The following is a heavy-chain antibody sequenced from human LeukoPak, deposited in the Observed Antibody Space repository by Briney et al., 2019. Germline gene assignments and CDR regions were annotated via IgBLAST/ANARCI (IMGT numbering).Heavy chain of an antibody. CDR3: ARMRSSWYFDH. Sequence: GGSLRLSCAASGFTFSAYFMTWSRQAPGKGLEWVSYINNSGGTIYYSDSVKGRFTISRDNAKNLLYLEMDSLRAGDTAVYYCARMRSSWYFDHWGQGSLVTVSS. CDR1: GFTFSAYF. D-gene: IGHD6-13*01. J-gene: IGHJ4*02. CDR2: INNSGGTI. V-gene: IGHV3-11*01.